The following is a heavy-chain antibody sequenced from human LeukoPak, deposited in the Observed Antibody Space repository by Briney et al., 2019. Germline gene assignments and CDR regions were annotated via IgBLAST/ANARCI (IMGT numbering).Heavy chain of an antibody. V-gene: IGHV4-61*02. CDR2: ISTTGSA. J-gene: IGHJ5*02. D-gene: IGHD1-14*01. CDR3: ARELDHALNWFDP. Sequence: SETLSLTCTVSGGSISRGAYYWSWIRQSAGKGLEWIGRISTTGSASYNPPLKSRVAISLDTSKSQFSLMLSSVTAADTAVYYCARELDHALNWFDPWGQGILVTVSS. CDR1: GGSISRGAYY.